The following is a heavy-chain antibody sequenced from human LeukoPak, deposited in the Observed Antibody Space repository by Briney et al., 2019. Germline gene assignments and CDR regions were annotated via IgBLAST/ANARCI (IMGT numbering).Heavy chain of an antibody. CDR3: ARSRGYRSSTSCPTDAFDI. D-gene: IGHD2-2*01. CDR2: INHSGST. J-gene: IGHJ3*02. Sequence: SETLSLTCAVYGGSFSGYYWNWIRQPPGKGLEWIGEINHSGSTNYNPSLKSRVTISVDTSKNQFSLKLSSVTAADTAVYYCARSRGYRSSTSCPTDAFDIWGQGTMVTVSS. CDR1: GGSFSGYY. V-gene: IGHV4-34*01.